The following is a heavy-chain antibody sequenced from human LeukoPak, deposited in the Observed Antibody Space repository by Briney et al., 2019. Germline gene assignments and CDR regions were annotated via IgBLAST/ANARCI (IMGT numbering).Heavy chain of an antibody. CDR2: ISSNGGST. CDR3: AKEGYSSSWWDY. CDR1: GFTFSSYA. D-gene: IGHD6-13*01. Sequence: PGGSLRLSCAASGFTFSSYAMSWVRQAPGKGLEWVSAISSNGGSTYYANSVKGRFTISRDNSKNTLYLQMVSLRAEDTAVYYCAKEGYSSSWWDYWGQGTLVTVSS. V-gene: IGHV3-64*01. J-gene: IGHJ4*02.